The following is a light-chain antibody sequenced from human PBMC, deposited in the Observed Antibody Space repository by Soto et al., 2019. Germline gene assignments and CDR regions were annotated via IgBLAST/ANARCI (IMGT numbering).Light chain of an antibody. CDR1: QSVSGY. CDR3: QQRSNWPST. CDR2: DAS. J-gene: IGKJ4*01. V-gene: IGKV3-11*01. Sequence: EIVLTQSPATLSLSPGNRATLSCRASQSVSGYLASYQQKPGQAPRLLIYDASNRATGIPARFSGSGFGTDFTLTITSLEPEDFAVYYCQQRSNWPSTFGGGTKVEI.